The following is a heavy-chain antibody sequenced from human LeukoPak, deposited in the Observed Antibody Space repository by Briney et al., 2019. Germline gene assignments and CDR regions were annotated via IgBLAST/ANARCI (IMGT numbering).Heavy chain of an antibody. CDR2: ISGSVTST. CDR3: AKEKSGYYGSGSYWFDS. V-gene: IGHV3-23*01. CDR1: GFTFSNYA. D-gene: IGHD3-10*01. J-gene: IGHJ5*01. Sequence: GGSLRLSCVASGFTFSNYAISWVRQAPGKVLEWVSAISGSVTSTYDADSVKGRFTISRDNSKNTVYLQMTSLRAEDTAIYYCAKEKSGYYGSGSYWFDSWGQGTRVTVSS.